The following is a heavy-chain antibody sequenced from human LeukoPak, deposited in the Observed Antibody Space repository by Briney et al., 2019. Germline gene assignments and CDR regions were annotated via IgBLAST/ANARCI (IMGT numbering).Heavy chain of an antibody. Sequence: ASVKVSCKASGYTFTGYYIHWVRQAPGQGLQWMGWINTNTGNPTYAQGFTGRFVFSLDTSVSTAYLQISSLKAEDTAVYYCARGGGGKVGLMVYPDYWGQGTLVTVSS. CDR2: INTNTGNP. J-gene: IGHJ4*02. D-gene: IGHD2-8*01. V-gene: IGHV7-4-1*02. CDR3: ARGGGGKVGLMVYPDY. CDR1: GYTFTGYY.